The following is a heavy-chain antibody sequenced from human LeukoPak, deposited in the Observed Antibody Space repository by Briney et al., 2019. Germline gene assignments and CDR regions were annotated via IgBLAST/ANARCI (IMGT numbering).Heavy chain of an antibody. CDR1: GGSISSYY. D-gene: IGHD3-22*01. V-gene: IGHV4-4*07. J-gene: IGHJ5*02. CDR3: ARDKVNYYDSSGYYGKSWFDP. CDR2: IYTSGST. Sequence: SETLSLTCTVSGGSISSYYWSWIRQPAGKGLERIGRIYTSGSTNYNPSLKSRVTMSVDTSKNQFSLKLSSVTAADTAVYYCARDKVNYYDSSGYYGKSWFDPWGQGTLVTVSS.